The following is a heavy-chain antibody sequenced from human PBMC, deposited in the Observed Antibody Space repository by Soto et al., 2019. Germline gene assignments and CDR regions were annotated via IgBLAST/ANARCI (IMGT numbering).Heavy chain of an antibody. D-gene: IGHD2-2*01. CDR3: SKPLGYCSSTSCYDMEPFDY. J-gene: IGHJ4*02. CDR2: ISYDGSNK. V-gene: IGHV3-30*18. CDR1: GFTFSSYG. Sequence: HPGGSLRLSCAASGFTFSSYGMHWVRQAPGKGLEWVAVISYDGSNKYYAEYVKGRFTISRDNSKNTLYLQMNSLRADDTAVYYFSKPLGYCSSTSCYDMEPFDYWGQGTLVTVSS.